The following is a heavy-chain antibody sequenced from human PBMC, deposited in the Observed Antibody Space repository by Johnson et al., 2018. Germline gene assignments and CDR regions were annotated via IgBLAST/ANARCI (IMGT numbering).Heavy chain of an antibody. CDR1: GFTFSNYN. V-gene: IGHV3-21*04. J-gene: IGHJ1*01. Sequence: QLVESGGGLVKPGGSLRLSCAASGFTFSNYNMNWVRQAPGKGLEWVSSISSSMGYIYYAESVKGRFTISRDNAKKALYLQMNSLRAEATAMYYCTKNHDCSGGSCYADYFQHWGQGTLVTVSS. D-gene: IGHD2-15*01. CDR3: TKNHDCSGGSCYADYFQH. CDR2: ISSSMGYI.